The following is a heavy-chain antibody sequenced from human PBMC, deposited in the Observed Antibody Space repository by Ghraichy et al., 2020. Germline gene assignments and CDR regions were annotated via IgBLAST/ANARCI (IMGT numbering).Heavy chain of an antibody. V-gene: IGHV3-48*02. CDR3: ARGSRVVRFYYYDGMDV. D-gene: IGHD4-23*01. J-gene: IGHJ6*02. CDR2: ITSSSRTK. CDR1: GFSFSGYS. Sequence: LTCVGSGFSFSGYSMNWVRQSPGKGLEWVSSITSSSRTKSYADSVQGRFTISRDNVQNSMYLQMNSLRDEDTAVYYCARGSRVVRFYYYDGMDVWGQGTTVTVSS.